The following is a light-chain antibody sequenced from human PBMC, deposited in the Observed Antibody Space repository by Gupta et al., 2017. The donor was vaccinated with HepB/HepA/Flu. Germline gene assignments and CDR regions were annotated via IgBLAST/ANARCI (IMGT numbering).Light chain of an antibody. V-gene: IGKV3-20*01. CDR2: DVF. Sequence: EIVLTQSPATLSLSPGESATLSCRASQSVTNNKFAWYQQKPGQAPRLLIYDVFSRATGIPDRFSGSGSGTDFTLTISRLEPEDFAVYYCHQDAMSPRTFGQGTKVEIK. CDR1: QSVTNNK. CDR3: HQDAMSPRT. J-gene: IGKJ1*01.